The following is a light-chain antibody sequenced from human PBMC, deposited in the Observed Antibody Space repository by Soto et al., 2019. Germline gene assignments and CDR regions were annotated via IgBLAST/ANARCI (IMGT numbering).Light chain of an antibody. CDR2: AAS. CDR1: QGISSY. V-gene: IGKV1-8*01. J-gene: IGKJ2*01. CDR3: QQYYSYPYT. Sequence: AIRMTQSPSSLSASTGDRVTITCRASQGISSYLSWYQQKPGKAPKLLIYAASTLQSGVPSRLSGSGSGTDFTLTISCLQSEDFATSYCQQYYSYPYTFGQGNKMEIK.